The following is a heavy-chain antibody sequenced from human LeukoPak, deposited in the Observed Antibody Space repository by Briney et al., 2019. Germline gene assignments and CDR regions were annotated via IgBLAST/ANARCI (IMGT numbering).Heavy chain of an antibody. D-gene: IGHD2-21*01. CDR2: INSDGSST. V-gene: IGHV3-74*01. CDR1: GFTFSSYW. Sequence: GGSLRLSCAASGFTFSSYWMHWVRQAPGKGLVWVSRINSDGSSTSYADSVKGRFTISRDNAKNSLYLQMNSLRAEDMALYYCAKGAAYCGGDCYSGAFDIWGQGTMVTVSS. J-gene: IGHJ3*02. CDR3: AKGAAYCGGDCYSGAFDI.